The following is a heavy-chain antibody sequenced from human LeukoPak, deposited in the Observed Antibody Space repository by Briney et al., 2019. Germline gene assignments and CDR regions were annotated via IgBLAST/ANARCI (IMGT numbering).Heavy chain of an antibody. J-gene: IGHJ4*02. CDR2: IYYSGTT. V-gene: IGHV4-39*01. Sequence: SETLSLTCSVSGGSISTHTSYWGWLPPPPGQGLEWFGNIYYSGTTYYNSSLKSRVTISVDTFKNHFSLKLISVTAADAAVYYWARLAGVDYTDPISFFDYWGQGTLVTVSS. CDR3: ARLAGVDYTDPISFFDY. CDR1: GGSISTHTSY. D-gene: IGHD4-11*01.